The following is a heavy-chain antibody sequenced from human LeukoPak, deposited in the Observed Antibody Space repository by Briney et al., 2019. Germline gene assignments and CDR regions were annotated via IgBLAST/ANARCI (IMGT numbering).Heavy chain of an antibody. V-gene: IGHV3-48*03. CDR1: GFTFSSYE. Sequence: GGSLRLSCAASGFTFSSYEMNWVRQAPGKGLEWVSYISSSGSTIYYADSVKGRFTISRDNAKNSLYLQMNSLRAEDTAVYYCARGDESRTLVGATWGVDYWGQGTLVTVSS. J-gene: IGHJ4*02. D-gene: IGHD1-26*01. CDR2: ISSSGSTI. CDR3: ARGDESRTLVGATWGVDY.